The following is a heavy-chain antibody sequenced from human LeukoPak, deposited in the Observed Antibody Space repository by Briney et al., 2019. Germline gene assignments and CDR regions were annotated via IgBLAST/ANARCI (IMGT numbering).Heavy chain of an antibody. CDR1: GFTFNTYN. J-gene: IGHJ5*02. V-gene: IGHV3-48*01. D-gene: IGHD6-19*01. CDR2: ISSSSGAI. CDR3: ARVVGAVDYTYWFDP. Sequence: PGGSLRLSCAASGFTFNTYNMNWVRQTPSKGLEWISYISSSSGAIYYADSVKGRFTISRDNAKNSLYLQMNSLRAEDTAVYYCARVVGAVDYTYWFDPWGQGTLVTVSS.